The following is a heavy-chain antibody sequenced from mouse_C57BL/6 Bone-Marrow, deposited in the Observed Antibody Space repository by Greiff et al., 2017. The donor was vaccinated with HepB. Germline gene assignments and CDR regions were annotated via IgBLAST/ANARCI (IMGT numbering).Heavy chain of an antibody. V-gene: IGHV1-69*01. D-gene: IGHD2-2*01. CDR1: GYTFTSYW. J-gene: IGHJ4*01. Sequence: QVQLQQPGAELVMPGASVKLSCKASGYTFTSYWMHWVKQRPGQGLEWIGEIDPSDSYTNYNQKFKGKSTLTVDKSSSTAYMQLSSLTSEDSAVYYCARGGYGYAMDYWGQRTSVTVSS. CDR3: ARGGYGYAMDY. CDR2: IDPSDSYT.